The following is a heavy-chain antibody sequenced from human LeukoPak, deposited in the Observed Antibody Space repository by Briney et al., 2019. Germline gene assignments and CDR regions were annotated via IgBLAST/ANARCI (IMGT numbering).Heavy chain of an antibody. J-gene: IGHJ6*02. CDR3: ARARGSSSPKRNYGMDV. Sequence: SETLSLTCTVSGGSISSYYWSWIRQPPVKGLEWIGYIYYSGSTNYNPSLKSRVTISVDTSKNQFSLKLSSVTAADTAVYYCARARGSSSPKRNYGMDVWGQGTTVTVSS. D-gene: IGHD6-6*01. V-gene: IGHV4-59*01. CDR1: GGSISSYY. CDR2: IYYSGST.